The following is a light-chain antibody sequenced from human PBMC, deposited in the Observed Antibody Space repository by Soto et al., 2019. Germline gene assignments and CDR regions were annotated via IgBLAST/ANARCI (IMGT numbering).Light chain of an antibody. J-gene: IGKJ1*01. CDR2: AAS. CDR1: QRISSY. V-gene: IGKV1-9*01. CDR3: QQYYSYPQT. Sequence: IHLTQSPSSLSASVGDKVTITCRASQRISSYLAWYQQKPGKAPKLLIYAASTLQSGVPSRFSGSGSGTDFTLTISCLQSEDFATYYCQQYYSYPQTFGQGTKVDIK.